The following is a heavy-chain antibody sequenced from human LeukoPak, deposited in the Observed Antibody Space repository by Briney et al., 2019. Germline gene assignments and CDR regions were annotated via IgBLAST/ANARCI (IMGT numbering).Heavy chain of an antibody. Sequence: GGSLRLSCAASGFSFSTFWMTWVRQAPGKGLEWVASIKEDGGEIYYVDSVKGRFTMSRDNAQNSLFLQMTSLRAEDTAIYYCARHPDAGTVDSWGQGTLVTVSS. J-gene: IGHJ4*02. V-gene: IGHV3-7*05. CDR2: IKEDGGEI. CDR1: GFSFSTFW. CDR3: ARHPDAGTVDS. D-gene: IGHD6-13*01.